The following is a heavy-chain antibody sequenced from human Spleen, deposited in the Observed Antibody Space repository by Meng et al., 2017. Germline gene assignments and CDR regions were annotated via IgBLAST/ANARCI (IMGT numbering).Heavy chain of an antibody. CDR1: GYSITGSYN. CDR3: AKTRGYTYGYDGMDV. CDR2: IYQSGST. J-gene: IGHJ6*02. V-gene: IGHV4-38-2*01. Sequence: SETLSLTCAVSGYSITGSYNWGWIRQSPGKGLEWIGSIYQSGSTYYNPSLKSRVTMSADTSKNQFSLKLSSVTAADTAVYYCAKTRGYTYGYDGMDVWGQGTTVTVSS. D-gene: IGHD5-18*01.